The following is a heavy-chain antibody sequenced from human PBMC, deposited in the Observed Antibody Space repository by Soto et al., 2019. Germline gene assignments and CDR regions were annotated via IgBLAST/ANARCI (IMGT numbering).Heavy chain of an antibody. CDR2: ISGSGDNT. CDR1: GFIFSSYA. D-gene: IGHD4-17*01. Sequence: GGSLRLSCAASGFIFSSYAMTWVRQAPGKGLEWVSAISGSGDNTYDADSVMGRFTISRDNSKSTLYLQMNSLRAEDTAVYYCAKDHYGADGDYYYYGMDVWGQGTTVTVSS. V-gene: IGHV3-23*01. CDR3: AKDHYGADGDYYYYGMDV. J-gene: IGHJ6*02.